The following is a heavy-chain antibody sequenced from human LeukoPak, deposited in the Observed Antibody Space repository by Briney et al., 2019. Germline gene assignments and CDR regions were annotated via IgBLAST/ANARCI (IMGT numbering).Heavy chain of an antibody. CDR1: GGSISGYY. V-gene: IGHV4-39*07. CDR2: IYYSGST. Sequence: SETLSLTCTVSGGSISGYYWGWIRQPPGKGLEWIGSIYYSGSTYYNPSLKSRVTISVDTSKNQFSLKLSSVTAADTAVYYCAREPTYDYVWGSYPIDYWGQGTLVTVSS. CDR3: AREPTYDYVWGSYPIDY. J-gene: IGHJ4*02. D-gene: IGHD3-16*02.